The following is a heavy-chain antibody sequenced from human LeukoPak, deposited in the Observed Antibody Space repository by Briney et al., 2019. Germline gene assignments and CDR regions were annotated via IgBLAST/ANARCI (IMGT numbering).Heavy chain of an antibody. J-gene: IGHJ4*02. CDR1: GYTFTSFG. CDR3: ARDRITLVRGVINHPSDY. V-gene: IGHV1-18*01. D-gene: IGHD3-10*01. Sequence: GASVKVSCKTSGYTFTSFGLNWVRQAPGQGLEWMGWISAYNGNTNYAQNLQDRVTMTTDTSTSTAYMELRSLRSDDTAVYYCARDRITLVRGVINHPSDYWGQGNLVTVSS. CDR2: ISAYNGNT.